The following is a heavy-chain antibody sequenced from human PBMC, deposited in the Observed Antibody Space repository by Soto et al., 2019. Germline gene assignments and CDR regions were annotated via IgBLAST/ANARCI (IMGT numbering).Heavy chain of an antibody. D-gene: IGHD3-3*01. CDR1: GYTFTNYY. Sequence: ASVKVSCKASGYTFTNYYMHWLRPAPGQGIEWMGIINPSGGSTSYAQKFQGRVTMTRATSTSTVYMELSSLRSEDTAVYYCAGEDFFLERDGGRRDVFDYWGQGTLVTVSA. V-gene: IGHV1-46*03. CDR3: AGEDFFLERDGGRRDVFDY. CDR2: INPSGGST. J-gene: IGHJ4*02.